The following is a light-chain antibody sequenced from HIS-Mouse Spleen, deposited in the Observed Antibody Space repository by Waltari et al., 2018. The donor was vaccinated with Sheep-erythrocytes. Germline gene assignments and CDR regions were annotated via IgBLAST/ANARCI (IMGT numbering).Light chain of an antibody. J-gene: IGLJ3*02. CDR3: CSYAGSSTPWV. CDR2: AGS. CDR1: SSDVWSYNL. Sequence: QSALTQPASVSGSPGQSITIPCTGTSSDVWSYNLVSWYQQHPGKAPKLMIYAGSKWPSGVSNRFSGSKSGNTASLTISGLQAEDEADYYCCSYAGSSTPWVFGGGTKLTVL. V-gene: IGLV2-23*01.